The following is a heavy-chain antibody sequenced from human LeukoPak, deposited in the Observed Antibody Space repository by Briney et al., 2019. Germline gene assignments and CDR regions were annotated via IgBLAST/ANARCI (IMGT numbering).Heavy chain of an antibody. J-gene: IGHJ4*02. Sequence: GGSLRLSCTASGFTFGDYAMSWFRQAPGKGLEGVGFIRSKAYGGTTEYAGSVKGRFTISRDDSKSIAYLQMNSLKTEDTAVYYCTRGSSVYYDSSGYYQEYYFDYWGQGTLVTVSS. CDR3: TRGSSVYYDSSGYYQEYYFDY. CDR1: GFTFGDYA. D-gene: IGHD3-22*01. V-gene: IGHV3-49*03. CDR2: IRSKAYGGTT.